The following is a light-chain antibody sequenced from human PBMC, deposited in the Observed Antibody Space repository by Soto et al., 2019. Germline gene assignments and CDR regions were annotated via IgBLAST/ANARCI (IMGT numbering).Light chain of an antibody. CDR1: NIGSKS. CDR3: QVWDISSGHVV. V-gene: IGLV3-21*01. CDR2: YDS. J-gene: IGLJ3*02. Sequence: SSELTQPPSVSVAPGKTASVACGGSNIGSKSVHWYQQKSGQAPVLVMYYDSDRPSGIPERFSGSNSGNTATLTISRVEAEDEADYYCQVWDISSGHVVFGGGTKLTVL.